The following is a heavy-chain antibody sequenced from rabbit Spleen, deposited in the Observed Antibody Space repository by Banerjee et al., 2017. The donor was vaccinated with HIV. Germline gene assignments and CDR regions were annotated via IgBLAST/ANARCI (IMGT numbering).Heavy chain of an antibody. CDR1: GFSFSNKAV. D-gene: IGHD2-1*01. V-gene: IGHV1S45*01. CDR2: MKIGNNDVA. CDR3: VRDQAGDADYGPYYLNL. Sequence: QEQLVESGGGLVKPGASLTLTCKASGFSFSNKAVMCWVRQAPGKGLEWIACMKIGNNDVAYYASWAKGRFTISRTSSTTVTLQMTSLTAADTATYFCVRDQAGDADYGPYYLNLWGPGTLVTVS. J-gene: IGHJ4*01.